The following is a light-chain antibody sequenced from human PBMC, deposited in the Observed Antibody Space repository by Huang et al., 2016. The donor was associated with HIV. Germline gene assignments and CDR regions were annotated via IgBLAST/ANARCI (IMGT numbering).Light chain of an antibody. Sequence: EIVLTQSPATLSLSPGARATLSCRASQSVSSYLAWYQQKPGQAPRLLIYDASNRATGIPARFSGSGSGTDFTLTISSLEPEDFAVYYCQQRSNWAPITFGGGTKVEIK. CDR3: QQRSNWAPIT. V-gene: IGKV3-11*01. CDR1: QSVSSY. J-gene: IGKJ4*01. CDR2: DAS.